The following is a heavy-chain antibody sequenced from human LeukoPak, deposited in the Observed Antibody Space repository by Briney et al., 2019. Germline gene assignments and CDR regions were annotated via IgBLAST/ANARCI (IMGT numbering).Heavy chain of an antibody. CDR2: ITTSDGNT. Sequence: GGSLRLSCAASGFTFSTYWMSWVRQAPGKGLEWVSTITTSDGNTYYADSVKGRFTVSRDNSKNTLFLQMNSLRAEDTAVYYCAKDGGLWVSAHWGDSWGRGTLVTVSS. D-gene: IGHD7-27*01. J-gene: IGHJ4*02. CDR3: AKDGGLWVSAHWGDS. V-gene: IGHV3-23*01. CDR1: GFTFSTYW.